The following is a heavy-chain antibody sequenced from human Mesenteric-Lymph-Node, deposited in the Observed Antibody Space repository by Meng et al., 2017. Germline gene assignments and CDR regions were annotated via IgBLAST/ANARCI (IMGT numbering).Heavy chain of an antibody. CDR2: ISSSGNTM. D-gene: IGHD3-22*01. CDR3: ARVPDDYDSSGSIPTDY. CDR1: GFTFSSYA. J-gene: IGHJ4*02. V-gene: IGHV3-48*03. Sequence: GESLKISCAASGFTFSSYAMSWVRQAPGKGLEWVSYISSSGNTMYYADSVKGRFTISRDNAKNSLYLQMDRLRGEDTAVYYCARVPDDYDSSGSIPTDYWGQGTLVTVSS.